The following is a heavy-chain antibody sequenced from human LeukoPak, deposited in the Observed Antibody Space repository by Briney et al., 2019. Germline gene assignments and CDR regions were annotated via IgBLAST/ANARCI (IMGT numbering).Heavy chain of an antibody. D-gene: IGHD2-2*01. CDR2: IYHSGST. CDR3: ASSAPVVPAATGGWFDP. CDR1: GFTFCSYA. V-gene: IGHV4-30-2*01. Sequence: LTLSCAASGFTFCSYAMSWPPQAPGKGLEWIGYIYHSGSTYYNPSLKSRVTISVDRSKNQFSLKLSSVTAADTAVYYCASSAPVVPAATGGWFDPWGQGTLVTVSS. J-gene: IGHJ5*02.